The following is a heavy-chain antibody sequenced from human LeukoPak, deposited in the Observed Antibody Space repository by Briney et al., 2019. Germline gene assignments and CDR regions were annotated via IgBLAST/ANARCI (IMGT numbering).Heavy chain of an antibody. CDR3: ARDWGTAISSFDY. V-gene: IGHV3-21*01. D-gene: IGHD3-16*01. J-gene: IGHJ4*02. CDR2: ISSSSSYI. Sequence: GGSLRLSCAASRSTFSSSSMNWVRQAPGKGLEWVSSISSSSSYIYYADSVKGRFTISRDNAKNSLYLQMNSLRAEDTAVYYCARDWGTAISSFDYWGQGTLVTVSS. CDR1: RSTFSSSS.